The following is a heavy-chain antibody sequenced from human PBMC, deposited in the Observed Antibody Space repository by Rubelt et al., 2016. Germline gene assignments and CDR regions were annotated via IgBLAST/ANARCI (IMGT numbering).Heavy chain of an antibody. D-gene: IGHD3-9*01. Sequence: EVQLVQSGAEVKKPGESLKISCKGSGYSFTSYWINWVRQMPGKGLEWMGRIDTSDSRTIYSPSFLGHGTISAKRPVTTASLPWGSLTASDTAMDFCARSPPGTSTGFHLDFWGRGTLVTVSS. V-gene: IGHV5-10-1*01. CDR1: GYSFTSYW. CDR2: IDTSDSRT. J-gene: IGHJ4*02. CDR3: ARSPPGTSTGFHLDF.